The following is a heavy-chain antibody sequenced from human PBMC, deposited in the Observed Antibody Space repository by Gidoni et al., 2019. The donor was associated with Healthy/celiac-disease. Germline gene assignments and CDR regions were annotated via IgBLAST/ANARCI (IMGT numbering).Heavy chain of an antibody. CDR1: GFSFSSYW. J-gene: IGHJ1*01. CDR3: ARTDTAMGDAEYFQH. CDR2: IKQDGSEK. Sequence: EVQLVESGGGLVQPGGSLRLSCAAAGFSFSSYWMSWVRQAPGKGLESVANIKQDGSEKYYVDSVKGRFTISRDNAKNSLYLQMNSLRAEDTAVYYCARTDTAMGDAEYFQHWGQGTLVTVSS. V-gene: IGHV3-7*01. D-gene: IGHD5-18*01.